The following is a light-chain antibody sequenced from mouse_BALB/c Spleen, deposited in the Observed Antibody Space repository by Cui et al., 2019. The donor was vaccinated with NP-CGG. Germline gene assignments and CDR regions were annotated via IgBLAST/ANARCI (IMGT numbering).Light chain of an antibody. CDR3: ALWYSNHWV. V-gene: IGLV1*01. J-gene: IGLJ1*01. CDR1: TGAVTTRNY. CDR2: GTN. Sequence: LVTQQSALTTSPGETVTLTCRSSTGAVTTRNYANWVQEKPDHLFTGLIGGTNNRTPGVPARFSGSLIGDKAALTITGAQTEDEAIYFCALWYSNHWVFGGGTKLTVL.